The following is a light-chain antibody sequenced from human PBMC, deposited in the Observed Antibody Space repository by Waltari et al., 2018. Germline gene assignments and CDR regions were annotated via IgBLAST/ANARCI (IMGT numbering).Light chain of an antibody. V-gene: IGKV3-11*01. CDR2: NAS. CDR3: QQRSNWLWT. Sequence: EMVLTQSPAPLSLSPGERATLSCRDSQRISTYVAWYQQKPDQAPRLLIYNASNRAAGIPAMFSGSGSETDFTLTISSLEPEDFAVYYCQQRSNWLWTFGQGTKVEIK. J-gene: IGKJ1*01. CDR1: QRISTY.